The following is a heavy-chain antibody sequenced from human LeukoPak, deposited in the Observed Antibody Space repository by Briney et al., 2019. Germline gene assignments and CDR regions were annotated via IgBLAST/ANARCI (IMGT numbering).Heavy chain of an antibody. CDR3: AREAGTGVDY. CDR2: INHSGST. V-gene: IGHV4-34*01. J-gene: IGHJ4*02. Sequence: SETLSLTCAVYGGSFSGYYWSWIRQPPGKGLEWIGEINHSGSTNYNPSLKSRVTISVDTSKNQFSLKLSSVTAADTAVYYCAREAGTGVDYWGQGTLVTVSS. CDR1: GGSFSGYY. D-gene: IGHD6-19*01.